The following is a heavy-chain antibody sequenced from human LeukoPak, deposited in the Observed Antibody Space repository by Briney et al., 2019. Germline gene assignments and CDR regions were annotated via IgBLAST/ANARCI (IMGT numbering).Heavy chain of an antibody. Sequence: SGTLSLTCAVSGGSISSSNWWSWVRQPPGKGLEWIGEIYHSGSTNYNPSLKSRVTISVDKSKNQFSLKLSSVTAADTAVYYCARVTAYCGGDCPLFDYWGQGTLVTVSS. CDR1: GGSISSSNW. J-gene: IGHJ4*02. CDR2: IYHSGST. V-gene: IGHV4-4*02. CDR3: ARVTAYCGGDCPLFDY. D-gene: IGHD2-21*01.